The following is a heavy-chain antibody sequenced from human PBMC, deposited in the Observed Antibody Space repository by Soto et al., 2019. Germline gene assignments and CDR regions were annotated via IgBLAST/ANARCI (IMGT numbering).Heavy chain of an antibody. CDR1: GFTFDDYA. J-gene: IGHJ6*03. CDR2: ISWNSGSI. Sequence: EVQLVESGGGLVQPGRSLRLSCAASGFTFDDYAMHWVRQAPGKGLEWVSGISWNSGSIGYADSVKGRFTISRDNAKNSLYLQMNSLRAEDTALYYCAKEVLVVAATWAYYYYYMDVWGKGTTVTVSS. V-gene: IGHV3-9*01. CDR3: AKEVLVVAATWAYYYYYMDV. D-gene: IGHD2-15*01.